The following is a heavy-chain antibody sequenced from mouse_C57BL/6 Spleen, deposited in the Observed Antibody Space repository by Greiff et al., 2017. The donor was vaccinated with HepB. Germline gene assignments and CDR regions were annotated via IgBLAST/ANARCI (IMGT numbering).Heavy chain of an antibody. CDR2: IDPANGST. J-gene: IGHJ2*01. D-gene: IGHD2-4*01. Sequence: QVQLQQPGAELVKPGASVKLSCKASGYTFTNYYMHWVKQRPEQGLEWIGNIDPANGSTNYTAKFKSKATMTVDTSSSPAYMQLSSLTSEDSAVYYCASQAHDYDFDYWGQGTTLTVSS. CDR3: ASQAHDYDFDY. V-gene: IGHV1-53*01. CDR1: GYTFTNYY.